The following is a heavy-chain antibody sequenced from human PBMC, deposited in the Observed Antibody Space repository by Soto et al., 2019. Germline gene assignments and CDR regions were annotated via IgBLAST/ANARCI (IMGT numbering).Heavy chain of an antibody. J-gene: IGHJ6*02. CDR2: ITPIFGQA. V-gene: IGHV1-69*06. Sequence: QVQLVQSGAEVKEPGSSVKVSCKASGGTFSNHAISWVRQAPGQGLEWMGGITPIFGQANYAQKFQGRVTIIADKFTTTADMELRSLTSEDTAVYYCARGDDHDYSYGVDVWGQGTPVTVSS. CDR1: GGTFSNHA. D-gene: IGHD3-16*01. CDR3: ARGDDHDYSYGVDV.